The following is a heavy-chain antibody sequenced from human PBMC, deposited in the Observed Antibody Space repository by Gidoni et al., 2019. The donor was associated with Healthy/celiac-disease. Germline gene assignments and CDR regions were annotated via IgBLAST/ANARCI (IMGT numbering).Heavy chain of an antibody. V-gene: IGHV4-34*01. D-gene: IGHD6-19*01. Sequence: QVQLQQWGAGLLKPSETLSLTCAVYGGSFSGYYWSWIRQPPGKGLEWIGEINHSGSTNYNPSFKSRVTISVDTSKNQFSLKLSSVTAADTAVYYCARGLGSGWTYYFDYWGQGTLVTVSS. CDR1: GGSFSGYY. CDR3: ARGLGSGWTYYFDY. CDR2: INHSGST. J-gene: IGHJ4*02.